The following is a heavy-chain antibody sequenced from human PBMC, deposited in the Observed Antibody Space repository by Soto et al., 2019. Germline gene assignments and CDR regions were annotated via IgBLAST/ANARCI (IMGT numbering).Heavy chain of an antibody. CDR3: ARAVGDPLYYLDY. J-gene: IGHJ4*02. CDR1: SDSISSYY. Sequence: QVQLQESGPGLVRPSETLSLTCTVSSDSISSYYWFWIRQSPGKGLEWIGYTAYSGNTNYNPCFKRRVTISGDTYKNQFSLRLSSVPAADTAGYYCARAVGDPLYYLDYWGQGTLVTVSS. V-gene: IGHV4-59*08. CDR2: TAYSGNT. D-gene: IGHD6-19*01.